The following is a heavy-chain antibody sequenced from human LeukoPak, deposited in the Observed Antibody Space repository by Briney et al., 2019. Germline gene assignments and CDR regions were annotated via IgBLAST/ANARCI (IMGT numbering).Heavy chain of an antibody. CDR1: GYTLTELS. CDR2: FDPEDGET. V-gene: IGHV1-24*01. Sequence: VASVKVSCKVSGYTLTELSMHWVRQAPGRGLEWMGGFDPEDGETIYAQKFQGRVTMTEDASTDTAYMELSSLRSEDTAVYYCATEYSGSYLDPAFDIWGQGTMVTVSS. CDR3: ATEYSGSYLDPAFDI. J-gene: IGHJ3*02. D-gene: IGHD1-26*01.